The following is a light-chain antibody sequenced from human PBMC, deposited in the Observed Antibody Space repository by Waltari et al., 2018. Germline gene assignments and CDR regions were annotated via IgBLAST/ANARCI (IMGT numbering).Light chain of an antibody. V-gene: IGLV2-11*01. J-gene: IGLJ2*01. Sequence: QSALTQPRSVSGSPGQSVTISCTGPSSDVGGYAFVSWYQHHPGKAPKRMLCDVTKRPSGVPDRFSGSKSGNTASLTISGLQAEDEADYYCCSYAGSYTHVVFGGGTKLTVL. CDR1: SSDVGGYAF. CDR2: DVT. CDR3: CSYAGSYTHVV.